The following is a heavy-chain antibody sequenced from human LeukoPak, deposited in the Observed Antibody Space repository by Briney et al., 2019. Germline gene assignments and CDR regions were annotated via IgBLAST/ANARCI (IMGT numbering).Heavy chain of an antibody. Sequence: SETPSLTCAVYGGSFSGYYWSWIRQPPGKGLEWIGEINHSGSTYYNPSLKSRVTISVDTSKNQFSPKLSSVTAADTAVYYCARGVHGDYEEYFQHWGQGTLVTVSS. V-gene: IGHV4-34*09. J-gene: IGHJ1*01. CDR1: GGSFSGYY. CDR3: ARGVHGDYEEYFQH. D-gene: IGHD4-17*01. CDR2: INHSGST.